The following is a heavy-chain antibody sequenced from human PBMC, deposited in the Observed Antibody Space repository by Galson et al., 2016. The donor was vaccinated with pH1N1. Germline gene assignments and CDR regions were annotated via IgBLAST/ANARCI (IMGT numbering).Heavy chain of an antibody. Sequence: SVKVSCKAPGVTFSSYAINWVRQAPGQGLEWVGGISPMFRTTNHAQNFQGRLTITADESTTTAYMELKSLRSEDTAVYYCARDRGYTSSRSLGFDYWGPGTLVTVSS. CDR2: ISPMFRTT. J-gene: IGHJ4*01. CDR1: GVTFSSYA. CDR3: ARDRGYTSSRSLGFDY. V-gene: IGHV1-69*13. D-gene: IGHD5-12*01.